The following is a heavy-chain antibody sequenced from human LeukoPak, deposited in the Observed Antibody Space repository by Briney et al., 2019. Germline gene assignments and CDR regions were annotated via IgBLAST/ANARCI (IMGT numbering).Heavy chain of an antibody. CDR3: ARGEYQLLYYPAGWFDP. J-gene: IGHJ5*02. V-gene: IGHV4-59*01. CDR2: IYYSGST. D-gene: IGHD2-2*02. Sequence: SETLSLPCTVSGGSISSYYWSWIRQPPGKGLEGVGYIYYSGSTNYNPSLKSRVTISVDTSKNQFSLKLSSVTAADTAVYYCARGEYQLLYYPAGWFDPWGQGTLVTVSS. CDR1: GGSISSYY.